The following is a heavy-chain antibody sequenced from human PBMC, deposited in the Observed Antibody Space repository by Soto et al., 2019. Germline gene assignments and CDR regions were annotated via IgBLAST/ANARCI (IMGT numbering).Heavy chain of an antibody. V-gene: IGHV3-74*01. CDR3: ARVLYSSSWYFDL. J-gene: IGHJ2*01. D-gene: IGHD6-13*01. Sequence: GESLKISCAASGFTFSSYWMHWVLQAPGKGLVWVSRINSDGSSTSYADSVKGRFTISRDNAKNTLYLQMNSLRAEDTAVYYCARVLYSSSWYFDLWGRGTLVTVSS. CDR2: INSDGSST. CDR1: GFTFSSYW.